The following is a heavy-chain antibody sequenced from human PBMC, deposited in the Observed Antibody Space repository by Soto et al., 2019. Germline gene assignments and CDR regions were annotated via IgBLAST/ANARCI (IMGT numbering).Heavy chain of an antibody. CDR1: GFTFSSYA. CDR2: ISYDGSNK. J-gene: IGHJ4*02. CDR3: ARPGGKWELPGILDY. V-gene: IGHV3-30-3*01. Sequence: QVQLVESGGGVVQPGRSLRLSCAASGFTFSSYAMHWVRQAPGKGLEWVAVISYDGSNKYYADSVKGRFTISRDNSKNTLYLQMNSLRAEDTAVYYCARPGGKWELPGILDYWGQGTLVTVSS. D-gene: IGHD1-26*01.